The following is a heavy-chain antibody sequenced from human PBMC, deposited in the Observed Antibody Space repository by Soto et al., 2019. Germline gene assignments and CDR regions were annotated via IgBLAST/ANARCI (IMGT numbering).Heavy chain of an antibody. Sequence: SVKVSCKASGYPFTHFYITWVRQAPGQGLEWMGAISPHNFNTNFAQKFQGRVTLTTDTSTNTAYMELRSLTSDDTAVYYCARHEGGYYILTGYYKGQHFDYRGRGVLVTVSS. CDR2: ISPHNFNT. D-gene: IGHD3-9*01. J-gene: IGHJ4*02. CDR3: ARHEGGYYILTGYYKGQHFDY. V-gene: IGHV1-18*01. CDR1: GYPFTHFY.